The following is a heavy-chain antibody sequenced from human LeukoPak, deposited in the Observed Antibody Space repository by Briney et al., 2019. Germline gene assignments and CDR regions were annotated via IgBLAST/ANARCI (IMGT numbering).Heavy chain of an antibody. CDR3: AKDTEQLGLFDY. Sequence: PGGSLRLSCAASGFTFSSYSMNWVRQAPGKGLEWVAFIRYDGSNKYYADSVKGRFAISRDNSKNTLYLQMNSLRAEDTAVYYCAKDTEQLGLFDYWGQGTLVTVSS. D-gene: IGHD6-13*01. CDR1: GFTFSSYS. CDR2: IRYDGSNK. J-gene: IGHJ4*02. V-gene: IGHV3-30*02.